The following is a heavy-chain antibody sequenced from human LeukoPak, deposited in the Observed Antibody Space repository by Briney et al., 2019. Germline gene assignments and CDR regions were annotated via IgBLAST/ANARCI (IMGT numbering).Heavy chain of an antibody. D-gene: IGHD3-10*01. J-gene: IGHJ3*02. CDR2: IYYSGST. CDR3: ARGGVRGATDAFDI. CDR1: GGSISSSSYY. Sequence: SETLSLTCTVSGGSISSSSYYWSWIRQPPGKGLEWIGYIYYSGSTNYNPSLKSRVTISVDTSKNQFSLKLSSVTATDTAVYYCARGGVRGATDAFDIWGQGTMVTVSS. V-gene: IGHV4-61*01.